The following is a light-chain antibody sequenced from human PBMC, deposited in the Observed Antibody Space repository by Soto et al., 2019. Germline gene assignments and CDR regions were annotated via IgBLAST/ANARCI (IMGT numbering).Light chain of an antibody. CDR3: SSYTSSSTPIVV. CDR1: SSDVGGYNY. Sequence: QSVLTQPASVCGSPGQSITISCTGTSSDVGGYNYVSWYQQHPGKAPKLMIYEVSNRPSGVSNRFSGSKSGNTASLTISGLQAEDEADYYCSSYTSSSTPIVVFGGGTKVTVL. J-gene: IGLJ2*01. CDR2: EVS. V-gene: IGLV2-14*01.